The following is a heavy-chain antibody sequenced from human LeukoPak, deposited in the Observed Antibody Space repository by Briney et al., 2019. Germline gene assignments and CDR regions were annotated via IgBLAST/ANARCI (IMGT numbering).Heavy chain of an antibody. D-gene: IGHD3-22*01. CDR1: GFTFSSYA. CDR2: ISYDGSNK. V-gene: IGHV3-30-3*01. J-gene: IGHJ5*02. CDR3: ARMYDSSGYYYP. Sequence: GASLRLSCAASGFTFSSYAMSWVRQAPGKGLEWVAVISYDGSNKYYADSVKGRFTISRDNSKNTLYLQMNSLRAEDTAVYYCARMYDSSGYYYPWGQGTLVTVSS.